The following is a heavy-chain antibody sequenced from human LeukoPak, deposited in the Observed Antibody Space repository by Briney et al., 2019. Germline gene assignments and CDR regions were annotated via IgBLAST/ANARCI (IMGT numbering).Heavy chain of an antibody. V-gene: IGHV3-23*01. J-gene: IGHJ4*02. Sequence: GGSLRLSCAASGFTFSNSAMNWVRQAPGKGLEWVSAISGSGGNTYYPNSVKGRFTISRDNSRNTLYLQMNSLRAEDTAVYYCAKGQVFQCDYWGQGTLLTVSP. CDR3: AKGQVFQCDY. CDR1: GFTFSNSA. D-gene: IGHD2/OR15-2a*01. CDR2: ISGSGGNT.